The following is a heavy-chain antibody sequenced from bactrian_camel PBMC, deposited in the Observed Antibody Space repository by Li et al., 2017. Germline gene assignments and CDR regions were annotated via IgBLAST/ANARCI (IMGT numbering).Heavy chain of an antibody. CDR2: IYTYGGNT. V-gene: IGHV3-2*01. D-gene: IGHD5*01. J-gene: IGHJ4*01. Sequence: HVQLVESGGGSVQTGGTLRISCTASGDTYCVAWFRQVPGKKREGVARIYTYGGNTLYADSVKGRFTISRDNAKNTVYLQMNSLKSEDTALYYCATSGSMGWVRFPCEYNYWGQGTQVTVS. CDR3: ATSGSMGWVRFPCEYNY. CDR1: GDTYC.